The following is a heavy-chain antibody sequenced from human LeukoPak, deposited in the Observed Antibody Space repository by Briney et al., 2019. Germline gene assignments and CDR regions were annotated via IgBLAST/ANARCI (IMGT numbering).Heavy chain of an antibody. CDR3: AKDWGYCSGGSCYYYYMDV. V-gene: IGHV3-74*01. D-gene: IGHD2-15*01. CDR1: GFTFSNYW. CDR2: INSDGINT. Sequence: PGGSLRLSCAASGFTFSNYWMHWVRQAPGKGLVWVSRINSDGINTSYADSVKGRFTISRDNAKNTLNLQMNSLRAEDTAVYYCAKDWGYCSGGSCYYYYMDVWGKGTTVTISS. J-gene: IGHJ6*03.